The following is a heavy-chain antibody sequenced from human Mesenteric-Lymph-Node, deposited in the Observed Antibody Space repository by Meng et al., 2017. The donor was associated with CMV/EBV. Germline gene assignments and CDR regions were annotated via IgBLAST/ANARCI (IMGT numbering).Heavy chain of an antibody. CDR3: AKDRSSSSYVDE. CDR1: GFTFSTYA. J-gene: IGHJ4*02. CDR2: ISGSGDST. D-gene: IGHD6-6*01. V-gene: IGHV3-23*01. Sequence: SLRLSCAVSGFTFSTYAMNWVRQAPGKGLEWVSGISGSGDSTYYADAGKGRLTISRDNSKNMLYLQMNSLRAEDTAVYYCAKDRSSSSYVDEGGQG.